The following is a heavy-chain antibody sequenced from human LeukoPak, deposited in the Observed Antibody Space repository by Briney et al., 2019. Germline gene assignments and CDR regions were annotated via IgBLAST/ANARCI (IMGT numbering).Heavy chain of an antibody. V-gene: IGHV1-69*13. CDR3: ARSGDKRDSSGWYKGDY. CDR2: IIPIFGTA. J-gene: IGHJ4*02. Sequence: SVKVSCKASGGTFSSYAISWVRQAPGEGIEWMGGIIPIFGTANYAQKFQGRVTITADESTSTAYMELSSLRSEDTAVYYCARSGDKRDSSGWYKGDYWGQGTLVTVSS. D-gene: IGHD6-19*01. CDR1: GGTFSSYA.